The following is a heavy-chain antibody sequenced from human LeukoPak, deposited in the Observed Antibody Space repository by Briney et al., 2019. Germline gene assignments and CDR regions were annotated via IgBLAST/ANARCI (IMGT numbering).Heavy chain of an antibody. D-gene: IGHD3-10*01. CDR1: GGSISSYY. Sequence: PSEILSLTCTVSGGSISSYYWSWIRQPPGKGLEWIGYIYYSGSTNYNPSLKSRVTISVDTSKNQFSLKLSSVTAADTAVYHCAATYGSGSYTLFDYWGQGTLVTVSS. J-gene: IGHJ4*02. CDR2: IYYSGST. V-gene: IGHV4-59*01. CDR3: AATYGSGSYTLFDY.